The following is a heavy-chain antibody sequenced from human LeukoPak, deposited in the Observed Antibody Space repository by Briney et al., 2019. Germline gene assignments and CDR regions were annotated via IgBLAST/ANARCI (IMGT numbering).Heavy chain of an antibody. D-gene: IGHD1-26*01. CDR3: ARDRKWEAGYYYYYMDV. J-gene: IGHJ6*03. Sequence: ASVKVSCKASGYTFTGYYMHWVQQAPGKGLEWMGLVDPEDGETIYAEKFQGRVTITADKSTSTAYMELSSLRSEDTAVYYCARDRKWEAGYYYYYMDVWGKGTTVTVSS. V-gene: IGHV1-69-2*01. CDR2: VDPEDGET. CDR1: GYTFTGYY.